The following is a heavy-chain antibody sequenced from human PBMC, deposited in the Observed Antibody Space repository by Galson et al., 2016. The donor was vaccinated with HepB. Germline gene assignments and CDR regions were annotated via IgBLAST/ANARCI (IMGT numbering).Heavy chain of an antibody. D-gene: IGHD2/OR15-2a*01. Sequence: SLRLSCAGSGFLFRSYGMHWVRQAPGKGLEWVAADSMDGRRKFYSDSVKGRFTIFRDNSNNMLFLQMDSLRPDDTAVYYCAKRHEYCPPVGCSVDYWGQGTLVSVSS. J-gene: IGHJ4*02. CDR1: GFLFRSYG. CDR3: AKRHEYCPPVGCSVDY. V-gene: IGHV3-30*18. CDR2: DSMDGRRK.